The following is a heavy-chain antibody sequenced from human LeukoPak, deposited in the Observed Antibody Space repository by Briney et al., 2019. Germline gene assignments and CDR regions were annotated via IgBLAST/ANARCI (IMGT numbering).Heavy chain of an antibody. CDR1: GYTFTSYD. J-gene: IGHJ4*02. Sequence: ASVKVSCKASGYTFTSYDINWVRQATGQGLEWMGWMNPNSGNTGYAQKFQGRVIMTRNTSISTAYMELSSLRSEDTAVYYCARVDFGVVIGDSAHFDYWGQGTLVTVSS. D-gene: IGHD3-3*01. CDR3: ARVDFGVVIGDSAHFDY. V-gene: IGHV1-8*01. CDR2: MNPNSGNT.